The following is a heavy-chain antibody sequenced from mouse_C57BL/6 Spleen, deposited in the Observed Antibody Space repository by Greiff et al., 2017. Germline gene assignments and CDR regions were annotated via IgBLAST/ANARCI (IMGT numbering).Heavy chain of an antibody. J-gene: IGHJ2*01. V-gene: IGHV1-82*01. Sequence: QVQLQQSGPELVKPGASVKISCKASGYAFSSSWMNWVKQRPGKGLEWIGRIYPGDGDTNYNGKFKGKATLTADKSSSTAYMQLSSLTSEDSAVYFCARYNYDSGCCFDYWGQGTTLTVSS. CDR1: GYAFSSSW. D-gene: IGHD1-1*01. CDR3: ARYNYDSGCCFDY. CDR2: IYPGDGDT.